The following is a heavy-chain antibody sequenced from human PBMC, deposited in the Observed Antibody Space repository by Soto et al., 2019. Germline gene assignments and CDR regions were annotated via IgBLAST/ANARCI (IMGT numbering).Heavy chain of an antibody. D-gene: IGHD2-15*01. V-gene: IGHV4-39*01. CDR2: MFYSGLT. Sequence: ETLSLTCHVSGYPGTRRDYHWAWIRQPPGKGLEWIGSMFYSGLTYYNPSLKSRVTLSVDTSKNQFSVRLNSVTAADTAVYYCAPLSVSLSGPYGIHVWGQGTTVTVSS. J-gene: IGHJ6*02. CDR1: GYPGTRRDYH. CDR3: APLSVSLSGPYGIHV.